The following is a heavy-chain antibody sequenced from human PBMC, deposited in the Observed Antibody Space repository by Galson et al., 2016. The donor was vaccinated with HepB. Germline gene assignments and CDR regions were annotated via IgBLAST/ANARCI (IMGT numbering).Heavy chain of an antibody. CDR2: IKPSGGNT. V-gene: IGHV1-46*02. D-gene: IGHD1-14*01. CDR1: GYTFNTYS. J-gene: IGHJ4*02. Sequence: VSCKASGYTFNTYSMHWVRQAPGQGLEWMGIIKPSGGNTIYAQKFQDRITMTRDTSTSTIYMELISLRSEDTAVYYCARELDHSFYFDYWGQGTLLTVSS. CDR3: ARELDHSFYFDY.